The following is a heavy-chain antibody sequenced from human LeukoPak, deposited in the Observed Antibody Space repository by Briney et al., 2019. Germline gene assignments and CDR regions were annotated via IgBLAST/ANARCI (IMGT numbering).Heavy chain of an antibody. CDR3: ARAPGGFHGDYSPIAY. D-gene: IGHD4-17*01. Sequence: GGSLRLSCVGSGFTFSDKWMSWVRQAPGKGPEWVASIKKDGSQKYYVDSVKGRFTISRDNAQNSLYLQMSSLRVEDTAIYSCARAPGGFHGDYSPIAYWGQGTLVTVSS. V-gene: IGHV3-7*03. J-gene: IGHJ4*02. CDR2: IKKDGSQK. CDR1: GFTFSDKW.